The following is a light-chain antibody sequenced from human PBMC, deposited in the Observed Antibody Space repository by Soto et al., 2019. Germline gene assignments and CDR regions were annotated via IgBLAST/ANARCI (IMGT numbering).Light chain of an antibody. CDR3: SSYTSSITHV. V-gene: IGLV2-14*03. Sequence: QSALTQPASVSGSPGQSITISCTGTSSDVGRYNYVSWYQQLPGKAPKLMIYDVSYRPSGVSNRFSGSKSGNTASLTISGLQAEDEADYYCSSYTSSITHVFGGGTKLTVL. CDR2: DVS. CDR1: SSDVGRYNY. J-gene: IGLJ2*01.